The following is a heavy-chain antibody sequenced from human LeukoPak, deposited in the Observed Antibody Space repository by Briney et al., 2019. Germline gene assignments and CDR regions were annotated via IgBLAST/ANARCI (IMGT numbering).Heavy chain of an antibody. CDR2: MNPNSGNT. V-gene: IGHV1-8*01. CDR3: AKGGSYAATEEEWLYTS. Sequence: ASVKVSCKASGFTFTSYDINWVRQATGQGLEWMGWMNPNSGNTGYAQKFQGGVTMTRNTSISTAYMELSSLRSEDTAVYYCAKGGSYAATEEEWLYTSWGQGTLVTVSS. D-gene: IGHD3-3*01. J-gene: IGHJ4*02. CDR1: GFTFTSYD.